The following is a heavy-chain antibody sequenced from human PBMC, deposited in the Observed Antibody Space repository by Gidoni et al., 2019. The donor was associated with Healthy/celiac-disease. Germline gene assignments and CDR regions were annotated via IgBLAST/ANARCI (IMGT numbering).Heavy chain of an antibody. D-gene: IGHD4-17*01. V-gene: IGHV3-9*01. J-gene: IGHJ6*02. CDR2: ISWNSGSI. CDR1: GFTFDDYA. Sequence: EVQLVESGGGLVQPGRSLRLSCAASGFTFDDYAMHWVRQAPGKGLGWVSGISWNSGSIGYADSVKGRFTISRDNAKNSLYLQMNSLRAEDTALYYCAKDGGATVYYYYGMDVWGQGTTVTVSS. CDR3: AKDGGATVYYYYGMDV.